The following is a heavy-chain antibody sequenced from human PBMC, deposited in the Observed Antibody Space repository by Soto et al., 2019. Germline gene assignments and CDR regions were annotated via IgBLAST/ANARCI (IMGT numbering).Heavy chain of an antibody. Sequence: GGSLRLSCAASGFTFSSYAMSWVRQAPGKGLEWVSAISGSGGSTYYADSVKGRFTISRDNSKNTLYLQMNSLRAEDTAVYYCAKDLGYYDFWSGYRGYWGQGTLVTVSS. CDR3: AKDLGYYDFWSGYRGY. D-gene: IGHD3-3*01. V-gene: IGHV3-23*01. CDR1: GFTFSSYA. J-gene: IGHJ4*02. CDR2: ISGSGGST.